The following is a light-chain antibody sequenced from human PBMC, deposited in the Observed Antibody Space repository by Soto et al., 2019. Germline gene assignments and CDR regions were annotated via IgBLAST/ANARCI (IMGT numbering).Light chain of an antibody. CDR1: QTVFDRSNNKDC. CDR2: WAS. CDR3: QQYYTTPRT. V-gene: IGKV4-1*01. Sequence: DIVMTPSPDSLAVSLGGRATITCKSSQTVFDRSNNKDCLSWYQQKPGQPPKLLLYWASTREFGVPDRFSGSGSGTDFTLTISSLQTEDVAVYYCQQYYTTPRTFGHGTKVDIK. J-gene: IGKJ1*01.